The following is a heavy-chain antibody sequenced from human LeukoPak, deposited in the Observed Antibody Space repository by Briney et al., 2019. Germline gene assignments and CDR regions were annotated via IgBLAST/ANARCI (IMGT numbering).Heavy chain of an antibody. CDR2: ISYDGSNK. Sequence: GGSLRLSCAASAFPFSTYGMHWVRQAPGKGLGWVAVISYDGSNKYYADSVKGRFTISRDNSMNTLYLQMNSLRAEDTALYYCASGVFGHYFDYWGQGTLVTVSS. V-gene: IGHV3-30*19. J-gene: IGHJ4*02. CDR1: AFPFSTYG. CDR3: ASGVFGHYFDY. D-gene: IGHD3-16*01.